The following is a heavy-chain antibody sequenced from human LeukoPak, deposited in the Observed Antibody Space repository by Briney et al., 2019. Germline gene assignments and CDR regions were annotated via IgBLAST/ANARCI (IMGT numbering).Heavy chain of an antibody. CDR2: IQQDGSEK. CDR1: GFIFSSYW. D-gene: IGHD1-26*01. CDR3: ASGMRVGPNI. Sequence: GGSLRLSCAASGFIFSSYWMSWVRQAPGKGLELVANIQQDGSEKYYVDSVKGRFTISRDNAKNSLYLQMSGLRAEDTAVYYCASGMRVGPNIWGQGTLVTVSS. J-gene: IGHJ4*02. V-gene: IGHV3-7*01.